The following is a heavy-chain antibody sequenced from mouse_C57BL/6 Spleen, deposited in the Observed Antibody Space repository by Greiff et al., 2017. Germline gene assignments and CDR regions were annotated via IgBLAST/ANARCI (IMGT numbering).Heavy chain of an antibody. V-gene: IGHV1-82*01. J-gene: IGHJ2*01. Sequence: QVQLQQSGPELVKPGASVKISCKASGYAFTSSWMNWVKQRPGKGLEWIGRIYPGDGDTNYNGKFKGKATLTADKSSSTAYMQLRSLTSEDAAVYFCARDYYDYDGDYWGQGTTLTVSS. CDR1: GYAFTSSW. CDR2: IYPGDGDT. CDR3: ARDYYDYDGDY. D-gene: IGHD2-4*01.